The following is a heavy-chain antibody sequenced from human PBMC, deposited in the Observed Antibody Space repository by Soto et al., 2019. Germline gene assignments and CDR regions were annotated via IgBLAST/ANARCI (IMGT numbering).Heavy chain of an antibody. V-gene: IGHV3-23*01. J-gene: IGHJ4*02. CDR3: AKDSWTYYDILTGYGLPFDY. CDR1: GFTFSSYA. D-gene: IGHD3-9*01. Sequence: GGSLRLSCAASGFTFSSYAMSWVRQAPGKGLEWVSAISGSGGSTYYADSVKGRFTISRDNSKNTLYLQMNSLRAEDTAVYYCAKDSWTYYDILTGYGLPFDYWGQGTLVTSPQ. CDR2: ISGSGGST.